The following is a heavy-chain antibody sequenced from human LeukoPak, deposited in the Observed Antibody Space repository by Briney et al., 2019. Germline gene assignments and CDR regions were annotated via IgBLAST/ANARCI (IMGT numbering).Heavy chain of an antibody. J-gene: IGHJ4*02. CDR2: TSYDGSNK. D-gene: IGHD1-26*01. V-gene: IGHV3-30-3*01. CDR1: GFTFSSYV. Sequence: GGSLRLSCAASGFTFSSYVMHWVRQAPGKGLEWVAVTSYDGSNKYYADSVKGRFTISRDNSKSTLYLQMDSLRAEDTAVYYCARGERGLLSNPLFDYWGQGTLVTVSS. CDR3: ARGERGLLSNPLFDY.